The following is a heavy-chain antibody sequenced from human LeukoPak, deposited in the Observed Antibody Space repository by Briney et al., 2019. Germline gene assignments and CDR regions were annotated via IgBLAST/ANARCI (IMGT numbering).Heavy chain of an antibody. J-gene: IGHJ5*02. CDR3: ARGMRSGWLSWFDP. CDR2: IYYSGST. D-gene: IGHD6-19*01. Sequence: PSETLSLTCTVSGGSISSYYWSWIRQPPGKGLEWIGYIYYSGSTNYNPSLKSRVTISVDTSKNQFSLKLSSVTAADTAVYYCARGMRSGWLSWFDPWGQGTLVTVSS. CDR1: GGSISSYY. V-gene: IGHV4-59*01.